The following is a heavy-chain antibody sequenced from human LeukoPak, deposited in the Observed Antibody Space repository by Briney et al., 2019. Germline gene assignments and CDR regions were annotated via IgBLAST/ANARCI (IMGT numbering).Heavy chain of an antibody. J-gene: IGHJ5*02. CDR3: ARAARDNDYESWFDP. V-gene: IGHV4-39*01. CDR1: GGSISSSSYY. CDR2: IYYSGST. Sequence: SETLSLTCTVSGGSISSSSYYWGWIRQPPGKGLEWIGTIYYSGSTYYNPSLKSRVTISVDTAKNQFSLKLRSVTAADTAVYYCARAARDNDYESWFDPWGQGTLVTVSS. D-gene: IGHD4-17*01.